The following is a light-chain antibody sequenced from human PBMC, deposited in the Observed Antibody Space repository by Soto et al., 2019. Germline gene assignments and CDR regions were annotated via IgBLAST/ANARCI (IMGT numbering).Light chain of an antibody. V-gene: IGKV3-11*01. J-gene: IGKJ1*01. CDR1: QSVSSY. CDR2: DAS. CDR3: QQRSSWPRGT. Sequence: VTQSPATLSFSPGESATLSCRASQSVSSYLAWYQQKPGQGPRLLIYDASNRATGVSARFSGSGYGTDFTLTISSLEPDDFAVYYCQQRSSWPRGTFGQGTKVDIK.